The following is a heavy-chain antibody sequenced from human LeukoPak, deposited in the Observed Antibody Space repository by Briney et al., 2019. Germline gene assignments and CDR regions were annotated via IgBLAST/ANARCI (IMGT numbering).Heavy chain of an antibody. CDR2: IAYDGNNK. J-gene: IGHJ4*02. D-gene: IGHD2-15*01. Sequence: PGGSLRLSCAASGFTFSSYAMSWARQAPGKGLEWVAFIAYDGNNKYYADSVKGRFTISRDNSKNTLYLQMSSLRAEDTAVYYCAKVLTSTYSVFDYWGQGTLASVSS. CDR1: GFTFSSYA. CDR3: AKVLTSTYSVFDY. V-gene: IGHV3-30*02.